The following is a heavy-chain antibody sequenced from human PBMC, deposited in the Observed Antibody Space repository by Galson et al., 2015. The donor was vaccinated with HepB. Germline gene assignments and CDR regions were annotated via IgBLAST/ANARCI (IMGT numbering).Heavy chain of an antibody. D-gene: IGHD3-22*01. J-gene: IGHJ4*02. CDR1: GGSFSGYY. CDR3: ASTYYYDSSGYSSFLGY. V-gene: IGHV4-34*01. Sequence: SETLSRTCAVYGGSFSGYYWSWIRQPPGKGLEWIGEINHSGSTNYNPSLKSRVTISVDTSKNQFSLKLSSVTAADTAVYYCASTYYYDSSGYSSFLGYWGQGTLVTVSS. CDR2: INHSGST.